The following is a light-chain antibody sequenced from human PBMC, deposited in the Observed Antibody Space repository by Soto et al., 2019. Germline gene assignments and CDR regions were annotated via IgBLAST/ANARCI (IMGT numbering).Light chain of an antibody. J-gene: IGKJ1*01. Sequence: EIVMTQSPANLSVSPGERATLSCRASQSVGSSLAWYQQKLGQVPRLLIYDASTRASGIPARFSGSGSGTEFTLTISSLQSEDLAVYYCQHYNGWPETFGQVTQVDIK. V-gene: IGKV3-15*01. CDR3: QHYNGWPET. CDR1: QSVGSS. CDR2: DAS.